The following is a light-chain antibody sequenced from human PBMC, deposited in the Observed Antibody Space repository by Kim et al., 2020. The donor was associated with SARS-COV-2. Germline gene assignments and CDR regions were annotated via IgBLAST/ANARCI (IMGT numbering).Light chain of an antibody. Sequence: ALGQTVTITCQGDSLRIYYATGYQQKPVQAPIVVSYGKNNRPTGIPDRFSGSSSGDAASLTITGTQAGDESDYYCNSRGSNDNVLFGGETKLTVL. CDR1: SLRIYY. CDR3: NSRGSNDNVL. CDR2: GKN. J-gene: IGLJ2*01. V-gene: IGLV3-19*01.